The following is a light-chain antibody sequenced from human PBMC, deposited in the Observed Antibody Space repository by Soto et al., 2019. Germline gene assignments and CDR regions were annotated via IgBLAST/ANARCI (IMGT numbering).Light chain of an antibody. CDR1: SSDVGGYSH. CDR2: DVT. V-gene: IGLV2-11*01. CDR3: CSFAGTYTI. J-gene: IGLJ2*01. Sequence: QSVLTQPRSVSGSPGQSVTISCTGSSSDVGGYSHVSWFQQHPVKAPKLMIYDVTKRPSGVPDRFSGSKSGNTASLTISGLHAEDESDYYCCSFAGTYTIFGGGTKLTVL.